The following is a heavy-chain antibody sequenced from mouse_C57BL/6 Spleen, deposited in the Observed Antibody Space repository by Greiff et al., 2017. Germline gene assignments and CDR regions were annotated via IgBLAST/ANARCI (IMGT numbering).Heavy chain of an antibody. V-gene: IGHV1-82*01. D-gene: IGHD1-1*01. CDR2: IYPGDGDT. CDR1: GYAFSSSW. Sequence: VQLQQSGPELVKPGASVKISCKASGYAFSSSWMNWVKQRPGKGLEWIGRIYPGDGDTNYNGKFKGKATLTADKSSSTAYMQRSSLTSEDSAVYFCARSYYYGSSLDYWGQGTTLTVSS. J-gene: IGHJ2*01. CDR3: ARSYYYGSSLDY.